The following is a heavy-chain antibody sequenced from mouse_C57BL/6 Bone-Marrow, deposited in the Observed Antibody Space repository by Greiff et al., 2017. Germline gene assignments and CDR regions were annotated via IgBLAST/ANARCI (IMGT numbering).Heavy chain of an antibody. CDR1: GFTFSSYA. CDR2: ISDGGSYT. CDR3: ARDCSNYWYFDV. D-gene: IGHD1-1*01. V-gene: IGHV5-4*01. Sequence: EVQLVESGGGLVKPGGSLKLSCAASGFTFSSYAMSWVRQTPEKRLEWVATISDGGSYTYYPDNVKGRFTISRDNAQNNLYLQMSHLKSEDTAMYYCARDCSNYWYFDVWGTGTTVTVSS. J-gene: IGHJ1*03.